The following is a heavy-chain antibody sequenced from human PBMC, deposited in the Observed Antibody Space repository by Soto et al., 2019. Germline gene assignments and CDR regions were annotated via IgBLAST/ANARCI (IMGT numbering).Heavy chain of an antibody. J-gene: IGHJ5*02. Sequence: QVQLQESGPGLVKPSQTLSLTCTVSGGSIYINGNYWSWIRQDPGKGLEWIGYIYYNGDTYYNPSLKSLVSISIDTSKNQFSLRLSSVTAADTAIYYCARAGGNWFDPWGQGTLVTVSS. CDR2: IYYNGDT. CDR1: GGSIYINGNY. CDR3: ARAGGNWFDP. V-gene: IGHV4-31*01.